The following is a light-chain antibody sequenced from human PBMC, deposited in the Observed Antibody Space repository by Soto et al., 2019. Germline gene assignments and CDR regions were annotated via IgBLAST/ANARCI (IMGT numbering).Light chain of an antibody. CDR2: HTS. CDR1: QTVNSR. J-gene: IGKJ1*01. V-gene: IGKV3-20*01. CDR3: QQYGSSGT. Sequence: EVVLTQSPATLSSSPGERATLSCRASQTVNSRLAWYQHKPGQAPRLLIYHTSNRATGIPARFSGSGSGTDFTLTISRLEPEDFAVYYCQQYGSSGTFGQGTKVAIK.